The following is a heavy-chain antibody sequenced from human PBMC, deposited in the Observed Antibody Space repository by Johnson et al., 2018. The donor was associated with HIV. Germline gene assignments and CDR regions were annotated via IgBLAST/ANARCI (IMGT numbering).Heavy chain of an antibody. CDR3: AKDRYSYGTDAFDI. CDR1: GFTFDDYA. J-gene: IGHJ3*02. D-gene: IGHD5-18*01. CDR2: ISWNSGSK. V-gene: IGHV3-9*01. Sequence: VQLVESGGGLVRPGGSLRLSCAASGFTFDDYAMHWVRQAPGKGLEWVSGISWNSGSKGYAASVKGRFTISRDNAKNSLDLQMNSLIAEDTALYYCAKDRYSYGTDAFDIWGQGTMVTVSS.